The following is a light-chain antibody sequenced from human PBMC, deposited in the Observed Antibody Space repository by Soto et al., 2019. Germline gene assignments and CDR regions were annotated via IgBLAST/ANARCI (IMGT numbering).Light chain of an antibody. J-gene: IGKJ2*01. CDR2: WAS. CDR3: QQYYSTPYT. V-gene: IGKV4-1*01. Sequence: DIVMTQSPDSLAVSLGERATINCKSSQSVLYSSNNKNYLAWYQQKPGQPPKLLIYWASTRESGVPDRFRGRGFGTDFTHTISSLQAEDVAVYYCQQYYSTPYTFGQGTKLEIK. CDR1: QSVLYSSNNKNY.